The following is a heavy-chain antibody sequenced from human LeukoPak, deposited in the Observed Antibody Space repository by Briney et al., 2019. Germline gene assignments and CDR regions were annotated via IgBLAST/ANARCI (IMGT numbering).Heavy chain of an antibody. D-gene: IGHD1-26*01. CDR3: ARTPSGSYSYMDV. CDR1: GFAFSNTW. CDR2: ISSSSSTI. Sequence: GGSLRLSCAASGFAFSNTWMSWVRQAPGKGLEWVSYISSSSSTIYYADSVKGRFTISRDNAKNSLYLQMNSLRAEDTAVYYCARTPSGSYSYMDVWGKGTTVTVSS. V-gene: IGHV3-48*04. J-gene: IGHJ6*03.